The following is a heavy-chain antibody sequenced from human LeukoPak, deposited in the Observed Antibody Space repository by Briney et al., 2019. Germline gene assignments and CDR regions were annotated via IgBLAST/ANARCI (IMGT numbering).Heavy chain of an antibody. CDR3: ARGFWKKNYDILTGGYDY. J-gene: IGHJ4*02. D-gene: IGHD3-9*01. CDR2: INPNSGGT. Sequence: ASVKVSCKASGYTFTGYYMHWVRQAPGQGLEWMGWINPNSGGTNYAQKFQGRVTMTRDTSISTAYMELSRLRSDDTAVYYCARGFWKKNYDILTGGYDYWGQGTLVTVSS. V-gene: IGHV1-2*02. CDR1: GYTFTGYY.